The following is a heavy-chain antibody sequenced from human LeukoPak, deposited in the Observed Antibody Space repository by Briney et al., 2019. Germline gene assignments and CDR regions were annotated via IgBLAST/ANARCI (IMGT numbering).Heavy chain of an antibody. CDR3: TKDMAAAVNYYFDY. CDR2: ISWNSGSI. J-gene: IGHJ4*02. V-gene: IGHV3-9*03. CDR1: GFTFDDYA. D-gene: IGHD6-13*01. Sequence: GRSLRLSCAASGFTFDDYAMHWVRQAPGKGLEWVSGISWNSGSIGYADSVKGRFTISRDNAKNSLYLQMNSLRAEDMALYYCTKDMAAAVNYYFDYWGQGTLVTVSS.